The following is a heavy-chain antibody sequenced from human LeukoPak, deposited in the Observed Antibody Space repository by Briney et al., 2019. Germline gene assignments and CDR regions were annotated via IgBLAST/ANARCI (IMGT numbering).Heavy chain of an antibody. Sequence: GGSLRLSCAASGFTFSDYYMSWIRQAPGKGLDGVSYISSSGSTIYYADSVKGRFTISRGNAKNSLYLQMNSLRAEDTAVYYCARGRAAAGYFDYWGQGTLVTVSS. CDR1: GFTFSDYY. V-gene: IGHV3-11*01. CDR3: ARGRAAAGYFDY. CDR2: ISSSGSTI. D-gene: IGHD6-13*01. J-gene: IGHJ4*02.